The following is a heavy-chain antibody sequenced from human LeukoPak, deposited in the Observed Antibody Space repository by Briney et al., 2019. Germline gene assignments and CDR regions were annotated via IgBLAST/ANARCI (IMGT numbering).Heavy chain of an antibody. Sequence: PGGSVRLSCAASGCTFSGYSMNWVRQAPGKGLEWVSSISSSSSYIYYADSVKGRFTISRDNAKNSLYLQMNSLRAEDTAVYYCARVWRGQPYFGMDVWGQGTTVTVSS. D-gene: IGHD3-16*01. J-gene: IGHJ6*02. V-gene: IGHV3-21*01. CDR2: ISSSSSYI. CDR1: GCTFSGYS. CDR3: ARVWRGQPYFGMDV.